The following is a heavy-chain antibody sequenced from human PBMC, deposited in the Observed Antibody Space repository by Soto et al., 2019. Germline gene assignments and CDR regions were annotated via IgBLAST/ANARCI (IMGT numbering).Heavy chain of an antibody. CDR2: IIPIFGTA. D-gene: IGHD2-15*01. V-gene: IGHV1-69*06. J-gene: IGHJ5*02. CDR1: GGTFSSYA. Sequence: SVKVSCKASGGTFSSYAISWVRQAPGQGLEWMGGIIPIFGTANYAQKFQGRVTITADKSTSTAYMELSSLRSEDTAVYYCARDRERSGDPRDRHDPRAQRTPVPGSA. CDR3: ARDRERSGDPRDRHDP.